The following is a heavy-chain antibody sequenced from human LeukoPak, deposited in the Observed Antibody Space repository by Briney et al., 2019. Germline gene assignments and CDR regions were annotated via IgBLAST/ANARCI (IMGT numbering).Heavy chain of an antibody. CDR3: ARVGLGAANCSGGSCYYYYYGMDV. D-gene: IGHD2-15*01. CDR1: GGSFSGYY. V-gene: IGHV4-34*01. CDR2: INHSGST. Sequence: SETLPLTCAVYGGSFSGYYWSWIRQPPGKGPEWIGEINHSGSTNYNPSLKSRVTISVDTSKNQFSLKLSSVTAADTAVYYCARVGLGAANCSGGSCYYYYYGMDVWGKGTTVTVSS. J-gene: IGHJ6*04.